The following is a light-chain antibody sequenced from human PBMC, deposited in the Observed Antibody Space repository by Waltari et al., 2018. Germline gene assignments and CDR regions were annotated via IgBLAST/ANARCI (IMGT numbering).Light chain of an antibody. J-gene: IGLJ2*01. CDR3: CSYAVFTPSYV. Sequence: QSALTQPASVSGSPGQSITIPCTGTSSDVGYYNVVSWYQQHPGKAPKLMIYGVTERPSGVSNRFSGSKSCNTASLTISGLQAEDEATYYCCSYAVFTPSYVFGGGTKLTVL. V-gene: IGLV2-23*02. CDR1: SSDVGYYNV. CDR2: GVT.